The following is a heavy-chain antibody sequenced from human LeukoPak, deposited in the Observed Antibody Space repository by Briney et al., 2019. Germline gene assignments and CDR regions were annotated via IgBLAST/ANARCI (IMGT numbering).Heavy chain of an antibody. V-gene: IGHV3-9*03. D-gene: IGHD1-26*01. Sequence: GGSLRLSCAASGFTFDDYAMHWVRQAPGKGLEWVSGISWNSGSIGYADSVKGRFTISRDNAKNSLYLQMNSLRAEDMALYSCAKGLGATHYRLLNWGQGTLVTVSS. CDR1: GFTFDDYA. CDR3: AKGLGATHYRLLN. CDR2: ISWNSGSI. J-gene: IGHJ4*02.